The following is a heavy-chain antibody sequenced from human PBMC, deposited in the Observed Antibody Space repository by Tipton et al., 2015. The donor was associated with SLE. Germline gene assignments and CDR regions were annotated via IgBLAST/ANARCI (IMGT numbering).Heavy chain of an antibody. CDR2: IYYSGST. V-gene: IGHV4-39*07. D-gene: IGHD6-13*01. J-gene: IGHJ5*02. CDR3: ARGIVLMATVWWQQLVRGHWFDP. CDR1: GGSISSSSYY. Sequence: TLSLTCTVSGGSISSSSYYWGWIRQPPGKGLEWIGSIYYSGSTNYNPSLKSRVTISVDTSKNQFSLKLSSVTAADTAVYYCARGIVLMATVWWQQLVRGHWFDPWGQGTLVTVSS.